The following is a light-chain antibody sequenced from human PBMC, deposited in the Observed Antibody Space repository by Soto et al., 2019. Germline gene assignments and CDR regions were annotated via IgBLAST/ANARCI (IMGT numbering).Light chain of an antibody. CDR1: QSVSSN. J-gene: IGKJ2*01. Sequence: EIMMTQSPATLSVSPGERATLSCRASQSVSSNLAWYQQKPGQAPRLLIYGASTRATGIPARFSGSGSGTEFTLTISSLKSEDFAVFYCQQYTNWPPMYTFGQGTKLEVK. CDR3: QQYTNWPPMYT. V-gene: IGKV3-15*01. CDR2: GAS.